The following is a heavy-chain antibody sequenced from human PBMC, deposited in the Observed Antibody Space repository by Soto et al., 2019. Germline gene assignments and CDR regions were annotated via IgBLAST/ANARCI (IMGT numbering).Heavy chain of an antibody. J-gene: IGHJ4*02. Sequence: GESLKISCKGSGYNFAGYWIAWVRQIPGKGLELMGIIYPSDSDTRYRPSFQGQVTISADKSISSAYLQWSSLRASDTAMYYCARGGVSTRTSDYWGQGTPVTVS. V-gene: IGHV5-51*01. CDR3: ARGGVSTRTSDY. CDR2: IYPSDSDT. D-gene: IGHD3-3*01. CDR1: GYNFAGYW.